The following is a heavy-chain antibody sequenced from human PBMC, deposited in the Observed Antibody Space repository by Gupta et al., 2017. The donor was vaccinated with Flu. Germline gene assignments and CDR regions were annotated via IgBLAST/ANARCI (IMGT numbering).Heavy chain of an antibody. J-gene: IGHJ6*02. D-gene: IGHD3-16*01. CDR3: ARDRLAMITGSYGLDV. Sequence: APGKGLEWVAVIRHDGTTNYYGDSVTGRFSVSRDNSKSTLYLQMNSLRAEDTAVYYCARDRLAMITGSYGLDVWGQGTTVTVSS. V-gene: IGHV3-33*01. CDR2: IRHDGTTN.